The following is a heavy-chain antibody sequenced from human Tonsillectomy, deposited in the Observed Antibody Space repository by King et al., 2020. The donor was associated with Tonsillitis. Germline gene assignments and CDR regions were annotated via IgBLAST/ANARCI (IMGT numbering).Heavy chain of an antibody. CDR3: ARGGGSSWYDIRGIPQGSFDP. CDR2: ISSSSSYI. V-gene: IGHV3-21*01. D-gene: IGHD6-13*01. CDR1: GFTFSSYS. J-gene: IGHJ5*02. Sequence: VQLVESGGGLVKPGGSLRLSCAASGFTFSSYSMNWVRQAPGKGLEWVSSISSSSSYIYYADSVKGRFTISRDNAKNSLYLQMNSLRAEDTAVYYCARGGGSSWYDIRGIPQGSFDPWGQGTLVTVSS.